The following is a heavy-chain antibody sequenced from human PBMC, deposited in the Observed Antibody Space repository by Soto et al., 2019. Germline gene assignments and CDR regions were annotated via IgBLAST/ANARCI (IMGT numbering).Heavy chain of an antibody. CDR3: ARDSSHGVAVGGLDS. CDR2: ITSGLTT. V-gene: IGHV3-48*02. Sequence: PGGALRVSCVASGFSFGSYKMNWVRQAPGKGLQWVAHITSGLTTHYADFVQGRFTISRDNAKNSLYLEIYDLRDEDTAVYYCARDSSHGVAVGGLDSWGQGTLVTVSS. D-gene: IGHD3-3*01. J-gene: IGHJ4*02. CDR1: GFSFGSYK.